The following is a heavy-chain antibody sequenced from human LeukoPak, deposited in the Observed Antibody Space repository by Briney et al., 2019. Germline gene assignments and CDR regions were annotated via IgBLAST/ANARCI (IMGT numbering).Heavy chain of an antibody. CDR1: GGSISSYY. CDR3: ASREVPYYYGSGSYYPA. V-gene: IGHV4-59*12. J-gene: IGHJ5*02. CDR2: IYYSGST. D-gene: IGHD3-10*01. Sequence: KPSETLSLTCTVSGGSISSYYWSWIRQPPGKGLEWIGYIYYSGSTNYNPSLKSRVTISVDTSKNQFSLKLSSVTAADTAVYYCASREVPYYYGSGSYYPAWGQGTLVTVSS.